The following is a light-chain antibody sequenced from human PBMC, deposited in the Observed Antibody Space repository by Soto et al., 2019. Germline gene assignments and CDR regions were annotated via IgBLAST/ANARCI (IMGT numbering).Light chain of an antibody. Sequence: ENVLTQSPGTLSLSPGEGATVSCRASQTVPNNYLAWYHQKPGQAPRLLIYGASSRATDIPDRFSGSGSGTDFTLTISRLEPEDYGVYYCQQYGSSKTFGQGTKVEIK. CDR3: QQYGSSKT. CDR2: GAS. V-gene: IGKV3-20*01. J-gene: IGKJ1*01. CDR1: QTVPNNY.